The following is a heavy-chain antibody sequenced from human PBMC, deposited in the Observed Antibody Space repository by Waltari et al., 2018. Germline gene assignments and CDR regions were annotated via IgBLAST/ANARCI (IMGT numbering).Heavy chain of an antibody. J-gene: IGHJ3*02. D-gene: IGHD2-21*01. Sequence: QLQLQESGPGLVKPSETLSLTCTVSGGSISSSSYYWGWIRQPPGKGLEWIGSIYYSGSNYYNPSLESRVTISVDTSKNQFSLKLSSVTAADTAEYYCARGGAYCGGDCYSYAFDIWGQGTMVTVSS. CDR3: ARGGAYCGGDCYSYAFDI. CDR2: IYYSGSN. CDR1: GGSISSSSYY. V-gene: IGHV4-39*07.